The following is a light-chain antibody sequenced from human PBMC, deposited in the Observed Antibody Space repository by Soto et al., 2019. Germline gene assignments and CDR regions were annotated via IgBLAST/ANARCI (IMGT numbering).Light chain of an antibody. CDR3: QQYDSSPLWT. CDR2: GAS. J-gene: IGKJ1*01. Sequence: EIVLTQSPGTLSLSPGERVTLSCRASQSISSSYLAWYQQKPGQAPRLLIYGASNRATGIPDRFSGSGSGTDFTLTISRLEPEDFAVYYCQQYDSSPLWTFGQGTKVEIK. CDR1: QSISSSY. V-gene: IGKV3-20*01.